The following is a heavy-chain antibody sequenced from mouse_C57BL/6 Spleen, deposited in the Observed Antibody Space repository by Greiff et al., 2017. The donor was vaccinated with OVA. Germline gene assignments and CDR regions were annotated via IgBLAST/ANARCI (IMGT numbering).Heavy chain of an antibody. CDR2: ISGGGGNT. D-gene: IGHD2-2*01. V-gene: IGHV5-9*01. CDR1: GFTFSSYT. J-gene: IGHJ4*01. CDR3: ARRSTMVTTNAMDY. Sequence: EVKLVESGGGLVKPGGSLKLSCAASGFTFSSYTMSWVRQTPEKRLEWVATISGGGGNTYYPDSVKGRFTISRDNAKNTLYLQMSSLRSEDTALYYCARRSTMVTTNAMDYWGQGTSVTVSA.